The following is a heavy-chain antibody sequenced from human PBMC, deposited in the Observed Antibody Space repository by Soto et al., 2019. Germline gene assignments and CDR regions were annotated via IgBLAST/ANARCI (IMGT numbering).Heavy chain of an antibody. Sequence: GGSLRLSCAAPGFTFSSYAMHWVRQAPGKGLEWVAVISYDGSNKYYADSVKGRFTISRDNSKNTLYLQMNSLRAEDTAVYYCARDSLGYCSSTSCYYYYGMDVWGQGTTVTVS. D-gene: IGHD2-2*01. V-gene: IGHV3-30-3*01. J-gene: IGHJ6*02. CDR3: ARDSLGYCSSTSCYYYYGMDV. CDR1: GFTFSSYA. CDR2: ISYDGSNK.